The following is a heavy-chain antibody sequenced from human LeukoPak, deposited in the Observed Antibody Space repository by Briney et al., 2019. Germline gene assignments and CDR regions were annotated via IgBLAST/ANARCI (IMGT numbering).Heavy chain of an antibody. Sequence: GESLKISCKGSGYSFTNYWIGWVRQMPGKGLEWMGIIYPDDSDTRYSPSFQGQVTISADKSISTAYLQWSSLKASDTAMYYCARTVSSSGWYGGFDIWGQGTLVTVSS. J-gene: IGHJ3*02. CDR1: GYSFTNYW. CDR3: ARTVSSSGWYGGFDI. CDR2: IYPDDSDT. V-gene: IGHV5-51*01. D-gene: IGHD6-19*01.